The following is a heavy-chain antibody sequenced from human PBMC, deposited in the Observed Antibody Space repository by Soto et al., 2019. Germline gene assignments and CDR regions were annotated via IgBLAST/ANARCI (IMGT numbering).Heavy chain of an antibody. CDR2: INPAPGAA. V-gene: IGHV1-2*02. J-gene: IGHJ3*02. CDR3: AGGGGVGVAGSAAFDM. D-gene: IGHD3-3*01. Sequence: QLHLVQSGAVVKKPGASVTVSCSASGYPVTAYYMHWVRQAPGRGLEWMGGINPAPGAAKYTQTFQGRVTMTRDTSTSTGFMELSGPTSEDPAVFYWAGGGGVGVAGSAAFDMWGQGTLVTVSS. CDR1: GYPVTAYY.